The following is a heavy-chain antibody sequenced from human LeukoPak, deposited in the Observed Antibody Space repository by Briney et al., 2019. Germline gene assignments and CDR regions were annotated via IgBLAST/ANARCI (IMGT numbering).Heavy chain of an antibody. V-gene: IGHV3-23*01. D-gene: IGHD3-3*01. CDR2: ITENGDRS. Sequence: PGGSLRLSCATSGFTFSDYYMTWIRQAPGKGPEWVSTITENGDRSYYIDSVKGRFTISRDISKNTLYLQMNSLRAEDTAVYYCAKGLPVSDFWSGNGYYYGMDVWGQGTTVTVS. CDR3: AKGLPVSDFWSGNGYYYGMDV. CDR1: GFTFSDYY. J-gene: IGHJ6*02.